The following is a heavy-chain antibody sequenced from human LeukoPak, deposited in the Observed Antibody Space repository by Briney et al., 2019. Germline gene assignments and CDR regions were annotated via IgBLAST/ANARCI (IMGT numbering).Heavy chain of an antibody. V-gene: IGHV5-51*01. CDR1: GYSFSNYW. J-gene: IGHJ6*02. CDR3: ARTGGGCSSTSCLYYAMDV. CDR2: IYPGDSDT. Sequence: GESLKISCKGSGYSFSNYWIGWVRQMPGKGLEWMGIIYPGDSDTRYSPSFQGQVTISADKSISTAYLRWSSLKASDTAMYYCARTGGGCSSTSCLYYAMDVWGQGTTVTVSS. D-gene: IGHD2-2*01.